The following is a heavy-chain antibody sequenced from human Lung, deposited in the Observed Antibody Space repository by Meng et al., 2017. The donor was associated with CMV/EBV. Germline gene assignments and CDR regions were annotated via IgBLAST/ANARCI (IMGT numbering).Heavy chain of an antibody. J-gene: IGHJ5*02. Sequence: ITLTWYVPPPAQPQHTSTLTGTFSGFSLSTSEVGVGWIRQPPGKALEWLAVIYWDDDKRYSPSLKSRLTITKDTSKNQVVLTLTNMDPVDTATYYCALFTGSWFDPWGQGTLVTVSS. CDR3: ALFTGSWFDP. V-gene: IGHV2-5*02. CDR1: GFSLSTSEVG. D-gene: IGHD1-14*01. CDR2: IYWDDDK.